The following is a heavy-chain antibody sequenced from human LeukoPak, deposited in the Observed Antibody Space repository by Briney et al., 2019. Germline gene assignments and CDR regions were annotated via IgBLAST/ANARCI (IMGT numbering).Heavy chain of an antibody. CDR3: SKSAVAGTHYYYYDMDV. J-gene: IGHJ6*02. CDR1: GFNFGSYG. Sequence: PGGSPRLSCAASGFNFGSYGMHWVRQPPGKGLEWVAVISYDGSHEYYADSVKGRFTISRDSSRNTLYLQMDSLRPEDTAMYYCSKSAVAGTHYYYYDMDVWGQGTTVTVSS. D-gene: IGHD6-19*01. V-gene: IGHV3-30*18. CDR2: ISYDGSHE.